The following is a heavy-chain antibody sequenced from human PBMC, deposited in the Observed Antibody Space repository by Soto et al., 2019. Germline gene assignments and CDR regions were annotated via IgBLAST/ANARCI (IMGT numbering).Heavy chain of an antibody. Sequence: GGSLRLSCAASGFTFSSYGMHWVRQAPGKGLEWVAVIYSGGSTYYADSVKGRFTISRHNSKNTLYLQMNSLRAEDTAVYYCARANSSGWPNYYYYGMDVWGQGTTVTVSS. CDR2: IYSGGST. D-gene: IGHD6-19*01. V-gene: IGHV3-NL1*01. CDR1: GFTFSSYG. CDR3: ARANSSGWPNYYYYGMDV. J-gene: IGHJ6*02.